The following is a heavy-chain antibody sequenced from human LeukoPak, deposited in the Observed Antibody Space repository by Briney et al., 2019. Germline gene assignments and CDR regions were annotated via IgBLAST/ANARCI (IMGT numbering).Heavy chain of an antibody. Sequence: SETLPLTCTVSGGSISSYYWSWIRQPPGKGLEWIGYIYYSGSTNYNPSLKSRVTISVDTSKNQFSLKLSSVTAADTAVYYCARGGIAAAGTRWFDPWGQGTLVTVSS. CDR2: IYYSGST. D-gene: IGHD6-13*01. CDR3: ARGGIAAAGTRWFDP. V-gene: IGHV4-59*01. J-gene: IGHJ5*02. CDR1: GGSISSYY.